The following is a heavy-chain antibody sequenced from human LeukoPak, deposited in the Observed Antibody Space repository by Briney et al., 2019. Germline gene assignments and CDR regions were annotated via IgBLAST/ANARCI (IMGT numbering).Heavy chain of an antibody. Sequence: GASVKVSCKASGYTFTSYYMHWLRQAPGQGLEWMGWISAYNGNTNYAQKLQGRVTMTTDTSTSTAYMELRSLRSDDTAVYYCARLGYCSSTSCYGWFDPWGQGTLVTVSS. V-gene: IGHV1-18*04. CDR2: ISAYNGNT. J-gene: IGHJ5*02. CDR3: ARLGYCSSTSCYGWFDP. D-gene: IGHD2-2*01. CDR1: GYTFTSYY.